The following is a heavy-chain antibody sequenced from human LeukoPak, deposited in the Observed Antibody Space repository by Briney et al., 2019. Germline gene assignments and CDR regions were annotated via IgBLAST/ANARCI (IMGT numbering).Heavy chain of an antibody. V-gene: IGHV3-30-3*01. CDR3: AKAPYYDFWSGYYFYFDY. CDR1: GFTFSSYA. D-gene: IGHD3-3*01. J-gene: IGHJ4*02. CDR2: ISYDGSNK. Sequence: GGSLRLSCAASGFTFSSYAMHWVRQAPGKGLEWVAVISYDGSNKYYADSVKGRFTISRDNSKNTLYLQMNSLRAEDTAVYYCAKAPYYDFWSGYYFYFDYWGQGTLVTVSS.